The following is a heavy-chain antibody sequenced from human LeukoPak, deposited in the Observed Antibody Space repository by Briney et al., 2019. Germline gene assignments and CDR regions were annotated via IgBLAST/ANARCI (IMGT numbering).Heavy chain of an antibody. Sequence: ASVKVSCKASGYTFTSYGISWVRQAPGQGLEWMGWISTYNGDTSYVQNLQGRVTMSTDTSTSTAYMELMSLRSDDTAVYYCLRDAQRPRLTPDYWGQGTLVTVSS. D-gene: IGHD6-25*01. J-gene: IGHJ4*02. CDR1: GYTFTSYG. CDR3: LRDAQRPRLTPDY. V-gene: IGHV1-18*01. CDR2: ISTYNGDT.